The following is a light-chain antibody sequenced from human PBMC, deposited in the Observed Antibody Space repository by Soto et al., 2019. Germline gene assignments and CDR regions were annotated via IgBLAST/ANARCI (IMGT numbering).Light chain of an antibody. V-gene: IGKV1-6*01. CDR2: AEY. CDR3: LQDYNFPWT. J-gene: IGKJ1*01. CDR1: QGIRND. Sequence: AIQMTQSLSSLSASVGYRVTSTWRASQGIRNDLGWYQQKPGKDHKIMIYAEYNLQSGVKSRFSGSGSGTDFTLTISSLQPEDFATYYCLQDYNFPWTFGHGTKVDIK.